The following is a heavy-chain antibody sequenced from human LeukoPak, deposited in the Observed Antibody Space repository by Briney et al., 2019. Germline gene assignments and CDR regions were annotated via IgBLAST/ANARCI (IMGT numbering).Heavy chain of an antibody. CDR1: GYTFTGYY. J-gene: IGHJ5*02. D-gene: IGHD2-15*01. V-gene: IGHV1-2*02. CDR3: ARASAVVDNWFDP. CDR2: INPNSGGT. Sequence: ASVKVSCKASGYTFTGYYMHWVRQAPGQGLEWMGWINPNSGGTNYAQKFQGRVTMTRDTSISTAYMELSRLRSDDTAVYYCARASAVVDNWFDPWGQGTLVTVSS.